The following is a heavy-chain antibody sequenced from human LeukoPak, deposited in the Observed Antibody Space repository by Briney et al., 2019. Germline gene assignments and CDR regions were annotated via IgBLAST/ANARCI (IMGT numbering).Heavy chain of an antibody. J-gene: IGHJ4*02. D-gene: IGHD6-13*01. CDR2: ISGSGGST. V-gene: IGHV3-23*01. CDR1: GGSISSSN. Sequence: ETLSLTCAVSGGSISSSNWWSWVRQPPGKGLEWVSAISGSGGSTYYADSVKGRFTISRDNSRNTLYLQMNSLRAEDTAVYYCAKSRLPGIAAAGTPHFDYWGQGTLVTVSS. CDR3: AKSRLPGIAAAGTPHFDY.